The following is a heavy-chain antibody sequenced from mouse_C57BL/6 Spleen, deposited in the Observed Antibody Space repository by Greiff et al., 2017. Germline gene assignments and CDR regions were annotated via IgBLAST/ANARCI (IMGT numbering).Heavy chain of an antibody. J-gene: IGHJ3*01. CDR3: ARGGYYYGSSPGAWFAY. V-gene: IGHV1-76*01. Sequence: VQLQQSGAELVRPGASVKLSCKASGYTFTDYYINWVKQRPGQGLEWIARIYPGSGNTYYNEKFKGKATLTAEKASSTAYMQLSSRTSEDSAVYFCARGGYYYGSSPGAWFAYWGQGTLVTVSA. CDR1: GYTFTDYY. CDR2: IYPGSGNT. D-gene: IGHD1-1*01.